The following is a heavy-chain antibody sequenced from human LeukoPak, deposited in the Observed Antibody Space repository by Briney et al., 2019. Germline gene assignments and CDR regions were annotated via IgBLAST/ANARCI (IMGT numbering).Heavy chain of an antibody. Sequence: ASVKVSCKASGYTFTSYGISWVRQAPGQGLEWMGWISVYNGNTNYAQKLQGRVTMTTETSTSTTYMELRSLRSDDTAVYYCARDSVPAALGGSDYWVQGTLATVSS. CDR1: GYTFTSYG. V-gene: IGHV1-18*01. J-gene: IGHJ4*02. CDR3: ARDSVPAALGGSDY. D-gene: IGHD2-2*01. CDR2: ISVYNGNT.